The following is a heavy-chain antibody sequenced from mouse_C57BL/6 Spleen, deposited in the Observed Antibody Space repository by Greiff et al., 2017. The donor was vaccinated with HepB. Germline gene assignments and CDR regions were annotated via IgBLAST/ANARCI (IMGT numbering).Heavy chain of an antibody. J-gene: IGHJ3*01. CDR3: ARLGSVYYCSSPFAY. CDR2: ISSGSSTI. Sequence: EVQGVESGGGLVKPGGSLKLSCAASGFTFSDYGMHWVRQAPEKGLEWVAYISSGSSTIYYADTVKGRFTISRDNAKNTLFLQMTSLRSEDTAMYYCARLGSVYYCSSPFAYWGQVTLVTVSA. D-gene: IGHD1-1*01. CDR1: GFTFSDYG. V-gene: IGHV5-17*01.